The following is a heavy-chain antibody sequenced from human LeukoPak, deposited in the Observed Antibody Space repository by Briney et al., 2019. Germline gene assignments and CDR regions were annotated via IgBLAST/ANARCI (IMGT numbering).Heavy chain of an antibody. J-gene: IGHJ4*02. D-gene: IGHD6-19*01. CDR1: GYTFTSYD. CDR2: MKPNSGNT. CDR3: ARGRVRYSSGLDY. V-gene: IGHV1-8*03. Sequence: ASVKVSCXASGYTFTSYDINWVRQATGQGLEWMGWMKPNSGNTGYVQKLQGGVTITRNTSISTAYKELSSLRSEDTAVYYCARGRVRYSSGLDYWGQGTLVTVSS.